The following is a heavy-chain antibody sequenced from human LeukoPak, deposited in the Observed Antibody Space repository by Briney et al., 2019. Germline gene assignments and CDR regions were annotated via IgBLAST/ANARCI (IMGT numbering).Heavy chain of an antibody. Sequence: ASVNVSCKASGYTFTSYDINWVRQASGQGLEWMGWISAYNGNTNYAQKLQGRVTMTTDTSTSTAYMELRSLRSDDTAVYYCARDNLHSSGWYQYYFDYWGQGTLVTVSS. CDR1: GYTFTSYD. V-gene: IGHV1-18*01. J-gene: IGHJ4*02. CDR2: ISAYNGNT. CDR3: ARDNLHSSGWYQYYFDY. D-gene: IGHD6-19*01.